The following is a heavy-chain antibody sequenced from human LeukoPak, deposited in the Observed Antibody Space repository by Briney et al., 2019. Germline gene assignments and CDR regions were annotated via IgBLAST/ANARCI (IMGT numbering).Heavy chain of an antibody. CDR3: ARALGQLPSRY. CDR1: GYSISSGYY. V-gene: IGHV4-38-2*02. Sequence: SETLSLTCTVSGYSISSGYYWGWIRQPPGKGLEWIGSIYHSGSTYYNPSLKSRVTISVDTSNNQFSLKLSSVTAADTAVYYCARALGQLPSRYWGQGTLVTVSS. J-gene: IGHJ4*02. CDR2: IYHSGST. D-gene: IGHD2-2*01.